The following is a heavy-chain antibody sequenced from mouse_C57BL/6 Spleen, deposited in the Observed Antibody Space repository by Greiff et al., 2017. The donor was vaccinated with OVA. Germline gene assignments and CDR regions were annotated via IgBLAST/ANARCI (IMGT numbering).Heavy chain of an antibody. V-gene: IGHV5-4*01. D-gene: IGHD3-3*01. CDR3: ARNLGAMDY. J-gene: IGHJ4*01. CDR1: GFTFSSYA. Sequence: EVQRVESGGGLVKPGGSLKLSCAASGFTFSSYAMSWVRQTPEKRLEWVATISDGGSYTYYPDNVKGRFTISRDNAKNNLYLQMSHLKSEDTAMYYCARNLGAMDYWGQGTSVTVSS. CDR2: ISDGGSYT.